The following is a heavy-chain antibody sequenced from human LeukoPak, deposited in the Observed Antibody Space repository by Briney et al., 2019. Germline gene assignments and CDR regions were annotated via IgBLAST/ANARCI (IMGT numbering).Heavy chain of an antibody. CDR3: ARGLLWFGELSHFDY. CDR2: IYYSGST. D-gene: IGHD3-10*01. CDR1: SGSISSSSYY. Sequence: PSETLSLTCTLSSGSISSSSYYCGCIRQPPGKGLEWIGCIYYSGSTYYNPSLTSRVTISVDTSKIQFSMKLSSVTAADKAVYYCARGLLWFGELSHFDYWGQGTLVTVSS. J-gene: IGHJ4*02. V-gene: IGHV4-39*01.